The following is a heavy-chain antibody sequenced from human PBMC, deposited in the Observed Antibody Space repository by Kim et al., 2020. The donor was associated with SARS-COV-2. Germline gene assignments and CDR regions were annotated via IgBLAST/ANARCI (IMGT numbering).Heavy chain of an antibody. Sequence: ASVKVSCKASGYTFTRYFTQWVRQAPGQGPECLGMINPSGGSTIYSEKFQGRVTMTRESSTSTVYMELTSLTSEDTAMYYCARDRCSSTTCYLAFDLWGQGTMVTVSS. CDR2: INPSGGST. CDR1: GYTFTRYF. D-gene: IGHD2-2*01. J-gene: IGHJ3*01. CDR3: ARDRCSSTTCYLAFDL. V-gene: IGHV1-46*01.